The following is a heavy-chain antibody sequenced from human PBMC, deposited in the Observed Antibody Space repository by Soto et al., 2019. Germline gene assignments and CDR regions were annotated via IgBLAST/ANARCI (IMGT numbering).Heavy chain of an antibody. J-gene: IGHJ5*02. CDR3: ARGRVELRFLEWEETNWFDP. Sequence: GGSLRLSCAASGFTFSSYSMNWVRQAPGKGLEWVSSISSSSSYIYYADSVKGRFTISRDKAKNSLYLQMNSLRAEDTAVYYCARGRVELRFLEWEETNWFDPWGQGTLVTVSS. D-gene: IGHD3-3*01. CDR1: GFTFSSYS. CDR2: ISSSSSYI. V-gene: IGHV3-21*01.